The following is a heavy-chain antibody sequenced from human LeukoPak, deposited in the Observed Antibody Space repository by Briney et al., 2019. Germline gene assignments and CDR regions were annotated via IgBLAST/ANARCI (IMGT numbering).Heavy chain of an antibody. CDR3: ARDLFRANDY. CDR1: GFTFSSHA. V-gene: IGHV3-30-3*01. CDR2: ISYDGSNK. D-gene: IGHD2/OR15-2a*01. Sequence: GRSLRLSCAASGFTFSSHAMHWVRQAPGKGLEWVAVISYDGSNKYYADSVKGRFTISRDNSKDTLYLQMNSLRAEDTAVYYCARDLFRANDYWGQGTLVTVSS. J-gene: IGHJ4*02.